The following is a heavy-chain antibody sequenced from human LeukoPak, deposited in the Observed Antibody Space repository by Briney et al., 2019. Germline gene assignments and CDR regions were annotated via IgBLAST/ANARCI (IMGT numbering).Heavy chain of an antibody. Sequence: SVKVSCKASGYTLTSYAISWVRQAPGQGLEWMGGIIPIFGTANYAQKFQGRVTITADKSTSTAYMELSSLRSEDTAVYYCAREYSSSWYDDAFDIWGQGTMVTVSS. CDR2: IIPIFGTA. V-gene: IGHV1-69*06. CDR3: AREYSSSWYDDAFDI. CDR1: GYTLTSYA. J-gene: IGHJ3*02. D-gene: IGHD6-13*01.